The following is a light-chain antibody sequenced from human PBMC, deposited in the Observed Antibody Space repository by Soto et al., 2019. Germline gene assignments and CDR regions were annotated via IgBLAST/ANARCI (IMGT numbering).Light chain of an antibody. CDR2: AAS. CDR3: QQANSCPWT. Sequence: DIQRTQAPSSVSASVGDRVTITCRASQGINSWLAWYQQKPGKAPKLLVYAASNLQSGVPSRFSGSGSGTDFTLTISSLQPEDFATYYCQQANSCPWTFGQGTKVDI. V-gene: IGKV1-12*01. CDR1: QGINSW. J-gene: IGKJ1*01.